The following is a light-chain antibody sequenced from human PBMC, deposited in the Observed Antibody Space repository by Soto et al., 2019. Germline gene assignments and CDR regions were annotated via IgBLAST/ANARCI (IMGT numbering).Light chain of an antibody. CDR3: QQSNNWPYT. V-gene: IGKV3-15*01. Sequence: EIVMTHSPATLSVSPGERATLSCRASQSVRDNLAWYQQKPGQAPRLLIYGASTSATGIPARFSGSGSGTEFTLTINSLQAEDFALYFCQQSNNWPYTFGQGTKLEI. CDR1: QSVRDN. J-gene: IGKJ2*01. CDR2: GAS.